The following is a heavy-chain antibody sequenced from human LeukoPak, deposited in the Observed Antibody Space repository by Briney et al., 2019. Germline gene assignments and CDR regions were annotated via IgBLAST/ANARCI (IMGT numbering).Heavy chain of an antibody. CDR1: GFTFSSYS. D-gene: IGHD3-22*01. CDR3: ARGEYYYDSSGLLCDY. CDR2: ISSSSSYI. Sequence: PGGSLRLSCAASGFTFSSYSMNWVRQAPGEGLEWVSSISSSSSYIYYADSVKGRFTISRDNAKNSLYLQMNSLRAEDTAVYYCARGEYYYDSSGLLCDYWGQGTLVTVSS. J-gene: IGHJ4*02. V-gene: IGHV3-21*01.